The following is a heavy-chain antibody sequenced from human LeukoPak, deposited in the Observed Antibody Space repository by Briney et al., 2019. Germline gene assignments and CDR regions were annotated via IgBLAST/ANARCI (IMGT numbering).Heavy chain of an antibody. Sequence: SETLSLTCTVSGGSISSYYWSWIRQPPGKGLEWIGYIYYSGSTNYNPSLKSRVTISVDTSKNQFSLKLSSVTAADTAVYYCARHSGGGYCSSTSCYAGILGAFDIWGQGTMVTVSS. J-gene: IGHJ3*02. D-gene: IGHD2-2*03. CDR1: GGSISSYY. V-gene: IGHV4-59*08. CDR3: ARHSGGGYCSSTSCYAGILGAFDI. CDR2: IYYSGST.